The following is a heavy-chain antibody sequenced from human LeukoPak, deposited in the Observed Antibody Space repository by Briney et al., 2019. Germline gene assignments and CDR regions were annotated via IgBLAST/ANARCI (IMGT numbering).Heavy chain of an antibody. CDR2: INSDGSST. Sequence: GGSLRLSCAASGFTFSSYWMHWVRQAPGKGLVWVSRINSDGSSTSYADSVKGRFPISRDNAKNTLYLQMNSLRAEDTAVYYCARALWELLGNDAFDIWGQGTMVTVSS. D-gene: IGHD1-26*01. V-gene: IGHV3-74*01. J-gene: IGHJ3*02. CDR1: GFTFSSYW. CDR3: ARALWELLGNDAFDI.